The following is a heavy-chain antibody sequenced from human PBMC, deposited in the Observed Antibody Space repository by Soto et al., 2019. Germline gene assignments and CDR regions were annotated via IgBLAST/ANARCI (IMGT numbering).Heavy chain of an antibody. D-gene: IGHD3-22*01. J-gene: IGHJ4*02. CDR3: ARDYYDSSGYYPFDY. CDR1: GVSITTNGYS. Sequence: SETLSLTCAVSGVSITTNGYSWSWIRQPPGKGLEWIGYIYPSGTIFYNPSLNSRVTISADTSNNQFSLKLTSVTAADTAVYYCARDYYDSSGYYPFDYWGQGTLVTVSS. V-gene: IGHV4-30-2*01. CDR2: IYPSGTI.